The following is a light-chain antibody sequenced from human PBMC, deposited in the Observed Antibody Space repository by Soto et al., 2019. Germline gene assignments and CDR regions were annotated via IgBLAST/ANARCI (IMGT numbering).Light chain of an antibody. CDR1: QGISSY. CDR2: AAS. V-gene: IGKV1-8*01. CDR3: QQYYSYPFT. J-gene: IGKJ3*01. Sequence: AIRMTQSPSSLSASTGDRVTITCRASQGISSYLAWYQQKPGKAPKLLIYAASTLQSGVPSRFSGSGSGTDITLTISCMQSEDFATYYGQQYYSYPFTFGPGTKVDIK.